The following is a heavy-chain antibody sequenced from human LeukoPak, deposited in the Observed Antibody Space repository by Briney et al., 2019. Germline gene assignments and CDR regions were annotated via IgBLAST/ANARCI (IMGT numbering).Heavy chain of an antibody. D-gene: IGHD6-19*01. Sequence: GGSLRLSCAASGVTFSSHIMSWVRQAPGKGLEWVANIKQDGSEKYYVDSVKGRFTISRDNAKNSLYLQMNSLRAEDTAVYYCAREEWLVIRYWGQGTLVTVSS. CDR1: GVTFSSHI. CDR3: AREEWLVIRY. V-gene: IGHV3-7*05. CDR2: IKQDGSEK. J-gene: IGHJ4*02.